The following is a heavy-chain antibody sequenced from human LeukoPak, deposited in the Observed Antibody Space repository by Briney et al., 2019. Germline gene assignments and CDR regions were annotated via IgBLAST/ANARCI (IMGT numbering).Heavy chain of an antibody. V-gene: IGHV3-23*01. Sequence: GGSLRLSCAASGFTFSSYAMSWVRQAPGKGLDWVSAISGSGGSTYYADSVKGRFTISRDNSKNTLYLQMNSLRAEDTAVYYCAKDPSVVVTATLDYWGQGTLVTVSS. D-gene: IGHD2-21*02. J-gene: IGHJ4*02. CDR1: GFTFSSYA. CDR2: ISGSGGST. CDR3: AKDPSVVVTATLDY.